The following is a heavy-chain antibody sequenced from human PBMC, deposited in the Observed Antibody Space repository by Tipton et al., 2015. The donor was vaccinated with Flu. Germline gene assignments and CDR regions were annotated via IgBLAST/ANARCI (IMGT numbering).Heavy chain of an antibody. CDR1: GFTFSNYW. J-gene: IGHJ4*02. D-gene: IGHD2-21*01. CDR2: IKHDGSER. V-gene: IGHV3-7*01. Sequence: SLRLSCEASGFTFSNYWMTWVRQAPGKGLEWVANIKHDGSERDYVDSVKGRFTVSRDNAKNSLHLQMNSLRAGDTAVYYCARQIGGGDCYWGQGTLVTVSS. CDR3: ARQIGGGDCY.